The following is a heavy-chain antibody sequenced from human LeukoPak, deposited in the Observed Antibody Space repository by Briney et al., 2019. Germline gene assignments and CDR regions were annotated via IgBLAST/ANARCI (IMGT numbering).Heavy chain of an antibody. D-gene: IGHD4-23*01. CDR1: GGSVSSGNYY. CDR2: IYYSGST. Sequence: SETLSLTCTVSGGSVSSGNYYWSWIRQPPGKGLEWIGYIYYSGSTNYNPSLKSRVTISVDKPKNQFSLKLSSVTAADTAVYFCARTTVAPYYFDYWGQGTLVTVSS. J-gene: IGHJ4*02. CDR3: ARTTVAPYYFDY. V-gene: IGHV4-61*01.